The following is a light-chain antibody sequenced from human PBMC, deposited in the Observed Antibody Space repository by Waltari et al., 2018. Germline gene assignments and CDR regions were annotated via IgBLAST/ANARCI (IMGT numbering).Light chain of an antibody. Sequence: SYELPPTPSVSVSPGQTARITCSGHALPRKYAYWFQQKSGQAPRLVIYEDTKRPSGIPDRFSGSSSGTVATLTIAGAQVDDEADYYCYSSDSTGLRVFGGGTSVVVL. CDR3: YSSDSTGLRV. CDR2: EDT. CDR1: ALPRKY. V-gene: IGLV3-10*01. J-gene: IGLJ1*01.